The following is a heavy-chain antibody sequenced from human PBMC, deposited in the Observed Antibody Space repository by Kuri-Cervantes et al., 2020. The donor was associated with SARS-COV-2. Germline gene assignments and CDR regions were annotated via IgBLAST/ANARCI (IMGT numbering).Heavy chain of an antibody. Sequence: GESLKISCAASGFTFSSYAMHWVRQAPGKGLEWVAVISYDGSNKYYADSVKGRFTISRDNSKNTLYLQMNSLRAEDTAVYYCAKCSGPTMIVVVMSAFDIWGQGTMVTVSS. J-gene: IGHJ3*02. V-gene: IGHV3-30-3*02. D-gene: IGHD3-22*01. CDR3: AKCSGPTMIVVVMSAFDI. CDR2: ISYDGSNK. CDR1: GFTFSSYA.